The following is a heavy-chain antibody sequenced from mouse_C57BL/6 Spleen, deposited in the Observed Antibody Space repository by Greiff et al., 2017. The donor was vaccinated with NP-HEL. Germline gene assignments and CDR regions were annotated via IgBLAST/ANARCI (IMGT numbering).Heavy chain of an antibody. V-gene: IGHV5-16*01. CDR3: ARGGYYPPFAY. CDR2: INYDGSST. CDR1: GFTFSDYY. D-gene: IGHD2-3*01. J-gene: IGHJ3*01. Sequence: EVMLVESEGGLVQPGSSMKLSCTASGFTFSDYYMAWVRQVPEKGLEWVANINYDGSSTYYLDSLKSRFIISRDNAKNILYLQMSSLKSEDTATYYCARGGYYPPFAYWGQGTLVTVSA.